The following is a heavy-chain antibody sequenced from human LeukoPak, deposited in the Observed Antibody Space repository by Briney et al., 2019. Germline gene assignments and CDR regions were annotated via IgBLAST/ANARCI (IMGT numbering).Heavy chain of an antibody. D-gene: IGHD1-14*01. V-gene: IGHV1-46*01. CDR2: INPSGGST. Sequence: ASVKVSCKASGGTFSSYAISWVRQAPGQGLEWMGIINPSGGSTSYAQKFQGRVTMTRDTSTSTVYMELSSLRSEDTAVYYCARAELYQLPENDYWGQGTLVTVSS. CDR1: GGTFSSYA. CDR3: ARAELYQLPENDY. J-gene: IGHJ4*02.